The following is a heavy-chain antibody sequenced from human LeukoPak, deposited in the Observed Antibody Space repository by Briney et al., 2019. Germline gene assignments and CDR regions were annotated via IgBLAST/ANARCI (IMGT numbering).Heavy chain of an antibody. V-gene: IGHV1-18*01. J-gene: IGHJ5*02. CDR3: AREIIVPAAPYNWFDP. CDR1: GYTFTSYG. D-gene: IGHD2-2*01. CDR2: ISAYNGNT. Sequence: ASVKVSCKASGYTFTSYGISWVRQAPGQGLEWMGWISAYNGNTNYAQKLQGRVTMTTDTSTSAAYMELRSLRSDDTAVYYCAREIIVPAAPYNWFDPWGQGTLVTLSS.